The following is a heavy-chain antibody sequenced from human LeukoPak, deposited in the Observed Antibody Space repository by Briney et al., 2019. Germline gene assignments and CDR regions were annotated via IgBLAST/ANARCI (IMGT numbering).Heavy chain of an antibody. CDR2: IYYSGST. V-gene: IGHV4-59*01. D-gene: IGHD3-22*01. CDR1: GGSISSYY. Sequence: SETLSLTCTVSGGSISSYYWSWIRQPPGKGLEWVGYIYYSGSTNYNPSLKSRVTISVDTSKNQFSLKLSSVTAADTAVYYCAREAVYYYDSSGYYAEDYWGQGTLVTVSS. CDR3: AREAVYYYDSSGYYAEDY. J-gene: IGHJ4*02.